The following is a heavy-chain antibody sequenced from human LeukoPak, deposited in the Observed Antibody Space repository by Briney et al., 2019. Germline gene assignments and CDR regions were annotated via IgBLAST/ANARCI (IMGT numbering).Heavy chain of an antibody. CDR2: INPNSGGT. D-gene: IGHD2-15*01. CDR1: GYTFTGYY. V-gene: IGHV1-2*06. Sequence: ASVKVSCKAAGYTFTGYYMFWVRQAPGQGLEWIGRINPNSGGTNYAQKFQGRVTMTRDTSISTAYMELSRLRSDDTAVYYCATGYCSGGSCYSVENWFDPWGQGTLVTVSS. CDR3: ATGYCSGGSCYSVENWFDP. J-gene: IGHJ5*02.